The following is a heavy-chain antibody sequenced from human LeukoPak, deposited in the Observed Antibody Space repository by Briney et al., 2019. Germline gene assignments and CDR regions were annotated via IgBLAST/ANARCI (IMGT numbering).Heavy chain of an antibody. V-gene: IGHV1-8*03. D-gene: IGHD3-9*01. CDR3: ATSVLRYFDWLGDDAFDI. CDR1: GYTFTSYD. CDR2: MNPNSGNT. Sequence: ASVKVTCKASGYTFTSYDINWVRQATGQGLEWMGWMNPNSGNTGYAQKFQGRVTITRNTSISTAYMELSSLRSEDTAVYYCATSVLRYFDWLGDDAFDIWGQGTMVTVSS. J-gene: IGHJ3*02.